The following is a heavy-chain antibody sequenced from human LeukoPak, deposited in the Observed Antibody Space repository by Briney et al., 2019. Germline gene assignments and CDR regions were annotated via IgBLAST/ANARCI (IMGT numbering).Heavy chain of an antibody. D-gene: IGHD7-27*01. CDR2: IYYSGST. J-gene: IGHJ4*02. CDR1: GGSISSSSYY. Sequence: SETLSLTCTVSGGSISSSSYYWGWIRQPPGEGLEWIGSIYYSGSTYYNPSLKSRVTISVDTSKNQFSLKLSSVTAADTAVYYCARVVNWDFDYWGQGTLVTVSS. CDR3: ARVVNWDFDY. V-gene: IGHV4-39*07.